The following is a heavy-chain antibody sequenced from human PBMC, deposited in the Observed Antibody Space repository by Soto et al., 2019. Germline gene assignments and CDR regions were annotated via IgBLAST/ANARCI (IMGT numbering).Heavy chain of an antibody. V-gene: IGHV1-58*01. J-gene: IGHJ6*02. CDR1: GFTFTSSA. CDR2: IVVGSGNT. Sequence: GASVKVSCKASGFTFTSSAVQWVRQARGQRLEGIGWIVVGSGNTNYAQKFQERVTITRDMSTSTAYMELSSLRSEDTAVYYCAADLPRIAAAGTRAPPYYYYYGMDVWGQGTTVTVSS. CDR3: AADLPRIAAAGTRAPPYYYYYGMDV. D-gene: IGHD6-13*01.